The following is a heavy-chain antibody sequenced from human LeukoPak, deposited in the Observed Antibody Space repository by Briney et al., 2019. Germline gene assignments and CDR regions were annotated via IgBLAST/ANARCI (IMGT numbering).Heavy chain of an antibody. CDR2: IRSKAYGGTT. CDR1: GFTFSSYA. J-gene: IGHJ4*02. D-gene: IGHD5-24*01. V-gene: IGHV3-49*04. CDR3: TRVSQLANYFDY. Sequence: PGGSLRLSCAASGFTFSSYAMSWVRQAPGKGLEWVGFIRSKAYGGTTEYAASVKGRFTISRDDSKSIAYLQMNSLKTEDTAVYYCTRVSQLANYFDYWGQGTLVTVSS.